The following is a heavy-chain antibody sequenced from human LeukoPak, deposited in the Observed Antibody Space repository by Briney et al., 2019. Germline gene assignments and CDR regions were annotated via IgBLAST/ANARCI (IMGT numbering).Heavy chain of an antibody. CDR3: ARDGDAVSAAIAGAFDL. V-gene: IGHV4-30-2*01. CDR1: GGSISSGDYY. D-gene: IGHD2-2*01. Sequence: PSQTLSLTCTVSGGSISSGDYYWSWIRQPPGMGLEWIGYIYHSGSTYYSPSLKSRVTISVDRSKNQFSLKLSSVTAADTAVYYCARDGDAVSAAIAGAFDLWGRGTMVTVSS. CDR2: IYHSGST. J-gene: IGHJ3*01.